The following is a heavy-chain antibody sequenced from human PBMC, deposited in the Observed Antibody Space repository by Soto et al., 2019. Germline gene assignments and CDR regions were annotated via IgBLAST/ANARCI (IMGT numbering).Heavy chain of an antibody. CDR2: ISSSSSYI. D-gene: IGHD6-6*01. J-gene: IGHJ4*02. V-gene: IGHV3-21*01. CDR3: ARLLGSSSDQDY. CDR1: GFTFSSYS. Sequence: GGSLRLSCAASGFTFSSYSMNWVRQAPGKGLEWVSSISSSSSYIYYADSVKGRFTISRDNAKNSLYLQMNSLRAEDTAVYYCARLLGSSSDQDYWGQGTLVTVSS.